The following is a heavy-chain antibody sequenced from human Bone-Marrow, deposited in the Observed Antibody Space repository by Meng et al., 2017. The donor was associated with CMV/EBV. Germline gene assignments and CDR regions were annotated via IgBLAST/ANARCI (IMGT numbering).Heavy chain of an antibody. J-gene: IGHJ6*02. CDR3: ARDWAARPEGYYYGMDV. D-gene: IGHD6-6*01. V-gene: IGHV1-69*05. CDR2: IIPIFGTA. Sequence: SVKVSCKASGGTFSSYAISWVRQAPGQGLEWMGGIIPIFGTANYAQKFQGRVTITTDEFTSTAYMELSSLRSEDTAVYYCARDWAARPEGYYYGMDVWGQGTTVTVSS. CDR1: GGTFSSYA.